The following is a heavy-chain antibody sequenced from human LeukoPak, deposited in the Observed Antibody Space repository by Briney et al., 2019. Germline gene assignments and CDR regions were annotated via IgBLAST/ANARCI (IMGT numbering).Heavy chain of an antibody. CDR2: INSNSGGT. D-gene: IGHD1-26*01. V-gene: IGHV1-2*02. CDR1: GYTFTGYY. Sequence: ASVKVSCKASGYTFTGYYMHWVRQAPGQGLEWMGWINSNSGGTKYAEMFQGRVTMTRDTSISTAYMELSRLTSDDTAVYYCARDVGGSYSEAVDCWGQGTLVTVSS. CDR3: ARDVGGSYSEAVDC. J-gene: IGHJ4*02.